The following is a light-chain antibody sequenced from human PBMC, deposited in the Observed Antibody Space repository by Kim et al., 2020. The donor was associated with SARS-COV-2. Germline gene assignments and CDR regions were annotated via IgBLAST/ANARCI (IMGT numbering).Light chain of an antibody. J-gene: IGKJ1*01. V-gene: IGKV3-20*01. Sequence: SPGERATLSCRAGQSVSSSFLAWYQQKPGQAPRLLIYGASRRATGIPDRFGGSGSGTDFTLTISRLEPEDFAVYYCQQYGSSPWTFGQGTKVDIK. CDR1: QSVSSSF. CDR3: QQYGSSPWT. CDR2: GAS.